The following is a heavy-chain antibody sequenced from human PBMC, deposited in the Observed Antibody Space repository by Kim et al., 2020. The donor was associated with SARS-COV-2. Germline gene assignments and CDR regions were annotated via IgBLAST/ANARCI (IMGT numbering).Heavy chain of an antibody. CDR1: GYTFTSYY. Sequence: ASVKVSCKASGYTFTSYYMHWVRQAPGQGLEWMGIISPSSGRTFYAQKFQGRVTMTRDTSTSTVDMELSSLRSEDTAVYYCARDKGGNYYFHAPYYLDYWGQGILVTVSS. CDR2: ISPSSGRT. D-gene: IGHD1-26*01. CDR3: ARDKGGNYYFHAPYYLDY. V-gene: IGHV1-46*01. J-gene: IGHJ4*02.